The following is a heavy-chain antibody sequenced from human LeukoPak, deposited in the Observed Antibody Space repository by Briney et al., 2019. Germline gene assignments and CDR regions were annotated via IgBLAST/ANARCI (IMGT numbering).Heavy chain of an antibody. D-gene: IGHD1-20*01. CDR1: GGSISSYY. CDR2: INHSGST. J-gene: IGHJ4*02. CDR3: ATLIERAYNVVYFDY. Sequence: SETLSLTCTVSGGSISSYYWSWIRQPPGKGLEWIGEINHSGSTNYNPSLKSRVTISVDTSKNQFSLKLSSVTAADTAVYYCATLIERAYNVVYFDYWGQGTLVTVSS. V-gene: IGHV4-34*01.